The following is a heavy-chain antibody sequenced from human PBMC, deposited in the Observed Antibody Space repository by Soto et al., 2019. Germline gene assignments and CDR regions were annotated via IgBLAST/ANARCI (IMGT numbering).Heavy chain of an antibody. D-gene: IGHD2-21*01. CDR1: GGTFSSYT. CDR2: IIPILGIA. V-gene: IGHV1-69*04. CDR3: ARDRYRAYCGGECYSYNLFDP. J-gene: IGHJ5*02. Sequence: GASVKVSCKASGGTFSSYTISWVRQAPGQGLEWMGRIIPILGIANYAQKFQGRVTITADKSTSTAYMELSSLRSEDTAVYYCARDRYRAYCGGECYSYNLFDPWAQRTLVTVSS.